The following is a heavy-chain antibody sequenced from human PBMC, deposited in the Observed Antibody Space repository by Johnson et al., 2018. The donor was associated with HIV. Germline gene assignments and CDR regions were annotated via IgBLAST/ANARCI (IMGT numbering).Heavy chain of an antibody. CDR2: ISYDGSNK. CDR1: GFMFSSYA. V-gene: IGHV3-30*04. CDR3: ARAKDEDAFDI. J-gene: IGHJ3*02. Sequence: QVQLVESGGGVVQPGRSLRLSCAASGFMFSSYAMHWVRQAPGKGLEWVAVISYDGSNKYFADSVKGRFTISRDNSKNTLYLQMNSLRAEDTAVYYCARAKDEDAFDIWGQGTMVTVSS.